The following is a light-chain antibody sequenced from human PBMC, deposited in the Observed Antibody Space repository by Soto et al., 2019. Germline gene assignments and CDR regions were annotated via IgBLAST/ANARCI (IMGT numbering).Light chain of an antibody. J-gene: IGLJ3*02. V-gene: IGLV4-69*01. CDR3: QTWGTGIWV. Sequence: QSVLTQSPSASASLGASVKFTCTLSSGHSSYAIAWHQQQPEKGPRYLMKLNSDGSHSKGDGIPDRFSGSSSGAERYLTTSSLQSEDEADYYCQTWGTGIWVFGGGTKLTVL. CDR1: SGHSSYA. CDR2: LNSDGSH.